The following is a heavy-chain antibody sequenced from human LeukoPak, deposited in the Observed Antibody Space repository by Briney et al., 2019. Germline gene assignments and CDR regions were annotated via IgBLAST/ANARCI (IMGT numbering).Heavy chain of an antibody. V-gene: IGHV1-58*01. CDR2: IDVGSGNT. Sequence: SVKVSCKASGFTFTSSAVQWVRQARGQRLEWIGWIDVGSGNTNYAQKFQERVTITRDMSTSTAYMELSSLRSEDTAVYYCAAEPTTVTPGFDYWGQGTLVTVSS. CDR3: AAEPTTVTPGFDY. J-gene: IGHJ4*02. CDR1: GFTFTSSA. D-gene: IGHD4-17*01.